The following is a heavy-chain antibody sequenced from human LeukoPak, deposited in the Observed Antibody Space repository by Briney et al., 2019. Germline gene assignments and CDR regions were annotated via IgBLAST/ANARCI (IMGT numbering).Heavy chain of an antibody. CDR2: IFLSGHT. CDR1: DYSISSGYY. D-gene: IGHD2-15*01. CDR3: ARDTRTAQGFDY. V-gene: IGHV4-38-2*02. J-gene: IGHJ4*02. Sequence: SETLSLTCTVSDYSISSGYYWGWIRQPPGKGLEWTGSIFLSGHTYYSPSLKSRVTISVDTSNNRFSLSLSAVTAADTAIYYCARDTRTAQGFDYWGQGILVTVSS.